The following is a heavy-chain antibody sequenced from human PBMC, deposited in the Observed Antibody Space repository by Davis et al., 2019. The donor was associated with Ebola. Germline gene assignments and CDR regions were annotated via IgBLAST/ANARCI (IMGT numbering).Heavy chain of an antibody. J-gene: IGHJ5*02. D-gene: IGHD6-13*01. CDR3: AREVAAAGTVRFDP. CDR2: INYRGRT. CDR1: GGSFNDYY. V-gene: IGHV4-34*01. Sequence: PSETLSLTCAVYGGSFNDYYWGWIRQSPGHGLEWIGEINYRGRTYYNMALRSRTSLSIDRSKMQYSLRLTSVTAADTAIYYCAREVAAAGTVRFDPWGQGTLVTVSS.